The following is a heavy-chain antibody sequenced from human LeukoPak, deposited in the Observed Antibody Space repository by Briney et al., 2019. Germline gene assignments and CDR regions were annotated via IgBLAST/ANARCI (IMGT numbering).Heavy chain of an antibody. CDR3: ARSGVHSGYYHPFDY. J-gene: IGHJ4*02. CDR1: GFTFSSYE. V-gene: IGHV3-48*03. D-gene: IGHD3-22*01. CDR2: ISSSGSTI. Sequence: PGGSLRLSCAASGFTFSSYEMNWVRQAPGKGLEWVSYISSSGSTIYYADSVKGRFTISRDNAKNSLYLQMNSLRAEDTAVYYCARSGVHSGYYHPFDYWGQGTLVTVSS.